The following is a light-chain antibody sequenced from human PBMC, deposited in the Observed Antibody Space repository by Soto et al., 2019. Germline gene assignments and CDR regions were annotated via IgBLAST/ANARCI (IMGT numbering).Light chain of an antibody. CDR3: HQYGSSPPYT. J-gene: IGKJ2*01. V-gene: IGKV3-20*01. Sequence: EIVLTQSPGTLSLSPGERATLSCRASQSVSSSYLAWYQQKPGQAPRILIYGASSRATGIPDRFSGSGSGTDFTLTISRLEPEDFAVYYCHQYGSSPPYTFGQGNKLEIK. CDR1: QSVSSSY. CDR2: GAS.